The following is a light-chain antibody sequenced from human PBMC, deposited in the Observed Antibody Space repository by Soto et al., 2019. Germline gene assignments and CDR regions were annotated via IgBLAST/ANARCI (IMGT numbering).Light chain of an antibody. V-gene: IGLV2-14*01. CDR2: DVT. CDR3: SSYGRGNTYV. J-gene: IGLJ1*01. CDR1: SSDVGGYNY. Sequence: QSVLTQPASVYGSPGQSITISCTGTSSDVGGYNYVSWYQQHPGKAPKLMIYDVTNRPSGVSYRFSGSKSGNTASLTISGLQAEDEGDYYCSSYGRGNTYVFGTGTKVTVL.